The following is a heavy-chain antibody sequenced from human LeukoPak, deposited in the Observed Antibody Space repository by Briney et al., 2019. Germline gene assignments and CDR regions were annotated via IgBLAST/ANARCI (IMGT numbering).Heavy chain of an antibody. CDR1: GFTFSSYE. CDR3: ARGLYDYGDSG. J-gene: IGHJ4*02. Sequence: GSLRLSCAASGFTFSSYEMNWVRQAPGKGLEWVSYISSSGSTIYYADSVKGRFTISRDNAKNSLYLQMNSLRAEDTAVYYCARGLYDYGDSGWGQGTLVTVSS. D-gene: IGHD4-17*01. V-gene: IGHV3-48*03. CDR2: ISSSGSTI.